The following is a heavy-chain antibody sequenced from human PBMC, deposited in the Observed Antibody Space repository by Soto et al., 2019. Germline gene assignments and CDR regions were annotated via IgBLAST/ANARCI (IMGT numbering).Heavy chain of an antibody. J-gene: IGHJ5*02. D-gene: IGHD1-7*01. CDR1: GGTFSSYA. Sequence: SVKVSCKASGGTFSSYAISWVRQAPVQGREWMGGIIPSFGTANYEQKFQSRVTITADESTSTAYMELSRLRSEDTAVYYCARIPTGTTSWFDPWGQGTLVTVSS. CDR2: IIPSFGTA. CDR3: ARIPTGTTSWFDP. V-gene: IGHV1-69*13.